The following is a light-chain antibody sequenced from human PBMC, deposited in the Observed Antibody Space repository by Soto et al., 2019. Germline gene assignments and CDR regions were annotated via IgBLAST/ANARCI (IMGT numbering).Light chain of an antibody. Sequence: QSALTQPASVSGSPGQSITISCTGTTSDIGAYKFVSWYQQHPGKAPKLMIYDVSHRPSGVSNRFSGSKSDNTASLTISGLQDDDEADYYCTSYTPSTTYVFGTGTKLTVL. CDR2: DVS. J-gene: IGLJ1*01. CDR3: TSYTPSTTYV. V-gene: IGLV2-14*03. CDR1: TSDIGAYKF.